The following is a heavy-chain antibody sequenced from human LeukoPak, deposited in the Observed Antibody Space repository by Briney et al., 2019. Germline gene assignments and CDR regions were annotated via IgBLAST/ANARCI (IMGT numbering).Heavy chain of an antibody. CDR1: GGTFSSYA. CDR3: AIGRRYSSGWQFDY. CDR2: IIPIFGTA. V-gene: IGHV1-69*13. J-gene: IGHJ4*02. D-gene: IGHD6-19*01. Sequence: GASVKVSCKASGGTFSSYAISWVRQAPGQGLEWMGGIIPIFGTANYAQKFQGRVTITADESTSTAYMELSSLRSEDTAVYYCAIGRRYSSGWQFDYWGQGTLVTVSS.